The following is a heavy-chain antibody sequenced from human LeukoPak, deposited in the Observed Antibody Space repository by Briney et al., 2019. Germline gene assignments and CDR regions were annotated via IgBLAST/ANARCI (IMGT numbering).Heavy chain of an antibody. D-gene: IGHD5-18*01. Sequence: ASVKVSCKASGYTFASYYMHWVRQAPGQGLEWMGWINPDSGGTNYAQKFQGRVTVTRDTSISTAYMELNRLTSDDTAVYHCARDRSPAPGRSYGRGHFDYWGQGTLVTVSS. CDR2: INPDSGGT. J-gene: IGHJ4*02. CDR3: ARDRSPAPGRSYGRGHFDY. V-gene: IGHV1-2*02. CDR1: GYTFASYY.